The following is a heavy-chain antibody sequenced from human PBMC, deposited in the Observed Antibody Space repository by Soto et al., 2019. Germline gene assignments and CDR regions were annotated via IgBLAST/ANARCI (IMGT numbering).Heavy chain of an antibody. CDR2: IHSSGST. V-gene: IGHV4-39*01. CDR3: AETAPPGSGWFGP. Sequence: SETLSLTCTVSVDSISSSSYYCGWIRQPPGKGLEWIATIHSSGSTSYNPSLKSRVTISVDTSKKQFSLKLNSVTATDTAVYYCAETAPPGSGWFGPWGQATLVTVSS. CDR1: VDSISSSSYY. D-gene: IGHD3-10*01. J-gene: IGHJ5*02.